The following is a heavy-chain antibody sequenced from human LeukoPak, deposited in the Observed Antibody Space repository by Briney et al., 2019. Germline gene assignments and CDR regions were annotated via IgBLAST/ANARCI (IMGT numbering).Heavy chain of an antibody. Sequence: ASVKVSCKASGYTFTSYYMHWVRQAPGQALEWMGWIKPNSGDTKYGQKFQGRVTVTRDTSISTAYMELNRLTSDDTAVYYCARAGSVVHPPEYFHHWGQGTLVTVST. CDR2: IKPNSGDT. D-gene: IGHD1-26*01. V-gene: IGHV1-2*02. CDR3: ARAGSVVHPPEYFHH. CDR1: GYTFTSYY. J-gene: IGHJ1*01.